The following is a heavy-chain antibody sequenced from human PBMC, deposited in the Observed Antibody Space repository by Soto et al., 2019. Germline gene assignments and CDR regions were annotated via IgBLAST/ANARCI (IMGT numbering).Heavy chain of an antibody. J-gene: IGHJ4*02. V-gene: IGHV3-23*01. CDR1: GFTFCSYG. CDR2: IRGDGGQT. Sequence: VQLFASGGGSARPGGSLRLSCTASGFTFCSYGMGWVRQAPGKRLQWVSTIRGDGGQTHYTDSVKGRFSISRDNSKNTVYLQMDSLRAEDTAMYFCARDVGLDYDDFFAYRGEGTQVAVSS. D-gene: IGHD4-17*01. CDR3: ARDVGLDYDDFFAY.